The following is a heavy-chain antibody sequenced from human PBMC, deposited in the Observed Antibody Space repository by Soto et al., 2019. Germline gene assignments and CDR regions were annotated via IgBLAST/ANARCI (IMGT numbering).Heavy chain of an antibody. D-gene: IGHD3-10*01. CDR1: GGTFSSYT. Sequence: QVQLVQSGAEVKKPGSSVKVSCKASGGTFSSYTISWVRQAPGQGLEWMGRIIPILGIANYAQKFQGRVTITADKSTSTAYVEMSSLRSEDTAVYYCARGSYSPNNWFDPWGQGTLVTVSS. CDR3: ARGSYSPNNWFDP. CDR2: IIPILGIA. J-gene: IGHJ5*02. V-gene: IGHV1-69*02.